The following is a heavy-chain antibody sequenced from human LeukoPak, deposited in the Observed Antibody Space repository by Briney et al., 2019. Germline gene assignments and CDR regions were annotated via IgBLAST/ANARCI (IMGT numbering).Heavy chain of an antibody. J-gene: IGHJ4*02. CDR3: ARQKGGYGGRYDY. V-gene: IGHV4-30-4*08. CDR1: GGSISSGNYY. CDR2: IYYSGST. D-gene: IGHD1-26*01. Sequence: PSETLSLTCTVSGGSISSGNYYWSWIRQPPGKGLEWIGYIYYSGSTYYNPSLKSRASISIDTSKNQFSLKLSSVTAADTAVYYCARQKGGYGGRYDYWGQGTLVTVSS.